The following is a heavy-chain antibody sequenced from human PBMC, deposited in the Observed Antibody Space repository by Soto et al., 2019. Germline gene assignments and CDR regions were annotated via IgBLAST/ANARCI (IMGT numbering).Heavy chain of an antibody. J-gene: IGHJ4*02. CDR3: ARASSGYSYGYFDY. V-gene: IGHV4-30-2*01. CDR1: GGSISSGGYS. Sequence: PAETLSLTCAVSGGSISSGGYSWSWIRQPPGKGLEWIGYIYHSGSTYYNPSLKSRVTISVDRSKNQFSLKLSSVTAADTAVYYCARASSGYSYGYFDYWGQGPLVTVSS. CDR2: IYHSGST. D-gene: IGHD5-18*01.